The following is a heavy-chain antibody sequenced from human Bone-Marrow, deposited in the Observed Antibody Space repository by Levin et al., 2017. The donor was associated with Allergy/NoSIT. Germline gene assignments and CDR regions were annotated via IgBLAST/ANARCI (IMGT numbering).Heavy chain of an antibody. J-gene: IGHJ4*02. V-gene: IGHV3-64D*06. CDR3: VKSTMFRGGIFDH. CDR2: IDGNGRTI. D-gene: IGHD3-10*02. Sequence: HPGGSLRLSCSASGFSFRSSTMHWVRQAPGQGLEHVSAIDGNGRTIDYAGSVKGRFTISRDNVRNTLDLQMSSLRTEDTATYYCVKSTMFRGGIFDHWGQGTVVTVSS. CDR1: GFSFRSST.